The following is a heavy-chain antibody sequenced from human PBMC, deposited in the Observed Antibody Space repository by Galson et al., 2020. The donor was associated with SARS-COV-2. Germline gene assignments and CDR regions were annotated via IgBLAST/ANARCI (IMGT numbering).Heavy chain of an antibody. CDR2: IGGGTDI. CDR3: TRDRTPKNGRWDAYDL. D-gene: IGHD1-26*01. J-gene: IGHJ3*01. V-gene: IGHV3-23*01. CDR1: GFEFRLHA. Sequence: GESLKISCAASGFEFRLHAMSWVRQAPGKGLEWVASIGGGTDIYYADSVKGRFTGSRDNSKSMLYLHMNSLRGDDTAVYYCTRDRTPKNGRWDAYDLWGQGTMVTVSS.